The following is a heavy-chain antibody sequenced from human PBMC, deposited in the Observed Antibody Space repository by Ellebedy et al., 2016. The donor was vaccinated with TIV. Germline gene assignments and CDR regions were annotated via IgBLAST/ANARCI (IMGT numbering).Heavy chain of an antibody. D-gene: IGHD5-24*01. V-gene: IGHV1-8*01. CDR1: GYTFTSYD. CDR3: VRGIGRDGYSWNWFDP. J-gene: IGHJ5*02. Sequence: AASVKVSCKASGYTFTSYDINWVRQATGQGLEWMGWMNPNSGNTGYAQKFQGRVTMTRNTSISTTYMELSSLRSEDTAVYYCVRGIGRDGYSWNWFDPWGQGTLVTVSS. CDR2: MNPNSGNT.